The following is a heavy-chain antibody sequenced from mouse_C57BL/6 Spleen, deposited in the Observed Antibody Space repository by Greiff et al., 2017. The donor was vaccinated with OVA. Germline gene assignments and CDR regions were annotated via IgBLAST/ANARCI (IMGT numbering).Heavy chain of an antibody. Sequence: VQLQQSGPGLVQPSQSLSITCTVSGFSLTSYGVHWVRQSPGKGLEWLGVIWSGGSTDYNAAFISRLSISKDNSKSQVFFKMNSLQADDTAIYYCARKPHSSGYAMDYWGQGTSVTVSS. CDR2: IWSGGST. CDR1: GFSLTSYG. D-gene: IGHD3-2*02. J-gene: IGHJ4*01. CDR3: ARKPHSSGYAMDY. V-gene: IGHV2-2*01.